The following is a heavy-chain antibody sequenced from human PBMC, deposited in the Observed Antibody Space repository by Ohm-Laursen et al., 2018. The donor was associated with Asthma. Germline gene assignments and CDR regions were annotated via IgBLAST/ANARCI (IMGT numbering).Heavy chain of an antibody. CDR2: ISSDGSNK. D-gene: IGHD2-2*01. CDR1: GFTFSDYG. V-gene: IGHV3-30*03. J-gene: IGHJ4*02. Sequence: SLRLSCAASGFTFSDYGMYWVRQAPGKGLEWVAIISSDGSNKFHAESVKGRITPSRDNSKNTLYLEMNSLRAEDTAVYYCARRSKICYDTSHCFFDYWGQGTLVTVSS. CDR3: ARRSKICYDTSHCFFDY.